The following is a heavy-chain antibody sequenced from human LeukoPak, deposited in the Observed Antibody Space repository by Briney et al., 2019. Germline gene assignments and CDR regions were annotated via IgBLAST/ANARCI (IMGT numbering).Heavy chain of an antibody. D-gene: IGHD3-22*01. CDR1: GYTFTSYY. V-gene: IGHV1-46*01. J-gene: IGHJ4*02. Sequence: GASVKVSCKASGYTFTSYYMHWVRQAPGQGLEWMGIINPSGGSTSYAQKFQGRVTMTRDTSTSTVYMELSSLRSEDTAVYYCAREISSKTYYYDSSGYYRFWGQGTLVTVS. CDR3: AREISSKTYYYDSSGYYRF. CDR2: INPSGGST.